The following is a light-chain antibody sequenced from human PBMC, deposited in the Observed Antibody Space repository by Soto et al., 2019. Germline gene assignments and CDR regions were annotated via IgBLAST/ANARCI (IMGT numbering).Light chain of an antibody. CDR2: EGS. CDR3: CSYAGSSTFALYV. CDR1: SSDVGSYNL. J-gene: IGLJ1*01. Sequence: QSVLTQPASVSGSPGQSITISCTGTSSDVGSYNLVSWYQQHPGKAPKLMIYEGSKRPSGVSNRFSGSKSGNTASLTISGLQAEDEADYYCCSYAGSSTFALYVFGTGTQVTV. V-gene: IGLV2-23*03.